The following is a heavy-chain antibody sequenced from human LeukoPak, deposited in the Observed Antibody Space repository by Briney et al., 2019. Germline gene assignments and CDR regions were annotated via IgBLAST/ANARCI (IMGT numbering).Heavy chain of an antibody. D-gene: IGHD3-22*01. Sequence: GGSLRLSCAASGFTFSRYWMHWVRQAPGKGLVWVSRINGDGSTTSYADSVKGGFSISRDNAKNTLYLQMNSLRAEDTAVYYCATGNYYDSRGYYTFGHWGQGTLVTVSS. CDR3: ATGNYYDSRGYYTFGH. CDR2: INGDGSTT. J-gene: IGHJ1*01. V-gene: IGHV3-74*01. CDR1: GFTFSRYW.